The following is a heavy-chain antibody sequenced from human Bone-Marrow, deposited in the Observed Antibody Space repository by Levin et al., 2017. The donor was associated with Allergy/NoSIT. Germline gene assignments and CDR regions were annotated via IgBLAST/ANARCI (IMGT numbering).Heavy chain of an antibody. CDR1: GGSISSGGYY. Sequence: SETLSLTCTVSGGSISSGGYYWSWIRQHPGTGLEWIGYIYYSGSTYYNPSLKSRVTISVDTSKNQFSLKLSSVTAADTAVYYCARSWIDYGSGSYFSWFDPWGQGTLVTVSS. CDR2: IYYSGST. V-gene: IGHV4-31*03. CDR3: ARSWIDYGSGSYFSWFDP. D-gene: IGHD3-10*01. J-gene: IGHJ5*02.